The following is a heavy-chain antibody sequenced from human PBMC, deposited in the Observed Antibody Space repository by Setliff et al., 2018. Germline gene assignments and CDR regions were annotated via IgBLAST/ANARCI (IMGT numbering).Heavy chain of an antibody. D-gene: IGHD3-9*01. CDR1: GGSVSSGYYY. J-gene: IGHJ4*01. Sequence: SETLSLTCNVSGGSVSSGYYYWDWIRQPPGKGLEWIGTVYYTGRTYYNPSLKSRVTIAVDAPDNHFSLKLRSVTAADTAVHYCARAPNDLGVDWLFNNYFDYWGHGTLVTVSS. V-gene: IGHV4-39*02. CDR2: VYYTGRT. CDR3: ARAPNDLGVDWLFNNYFDY.